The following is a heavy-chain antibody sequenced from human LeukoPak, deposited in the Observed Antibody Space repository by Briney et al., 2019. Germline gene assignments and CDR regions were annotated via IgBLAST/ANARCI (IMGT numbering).Heavy chain of an antibody. CDR3: TTRGKGYCSSTSCQGSAFDI. CDR1: GFTFSSYA. J-gene: IGHJ3*02. Sequence: GGSLRLSCAASGFTFSSYAMHWVRPASGKGLEWVGRIRSKANSYATAYAASVKGRFTISRDDSKNTAYLQMNSLKTEDTAVYYCTTRGKGYCSSTSCQGSAFDIWGQGTMVTVSS. V-gene: IGHV3-73*01. CDR2: IRSKANSYAT. D-gene: IGHD2-2*01.